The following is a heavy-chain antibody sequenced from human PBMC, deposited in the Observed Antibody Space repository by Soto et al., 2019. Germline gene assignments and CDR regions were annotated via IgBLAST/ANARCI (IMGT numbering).Heavy chain of an antibody. CDR3: ARPDPYSSEYYYYGMDV. J-gene: IGHJ6*02. D-gene: IGHD5-18*01. CDR2: INAGNGNT. V-gene: IGHV1-3*01. Sequence: ASVKVSRKASGYTFTSYAMHWVRQAPGQRLEWMGWINAGNGNTKYSQKFQGRVTITRDTSASTAYMELSSLRSEDTAVYYCARPDPYSSEYYYYGMDVWGQGTTVTVSS. CDR1: GYTFTSYA.